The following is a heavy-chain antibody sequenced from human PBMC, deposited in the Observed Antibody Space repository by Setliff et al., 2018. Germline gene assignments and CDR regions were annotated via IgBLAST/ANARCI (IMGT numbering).Heavy chain of an antibody. V-gene: IGHV3-48*03. CDR2: THTDGITI. CDR1: GFIFKTYE. CDR3: AREFVVISFVKNIHHHYGMDV. J-gene: IGHJ6*02. Sequence: GGSLRLSCEASGFIFKTYEMIWVRQAPGKGLERVSKTHTDGITIYSDSVRGRFTIFRDSAKNSLHLQMTSLSAADTAVYYCAREFVVISFVKNIHHHYGMDVWGQGTTVTVSS. D-gene: IGHD2-21*01.